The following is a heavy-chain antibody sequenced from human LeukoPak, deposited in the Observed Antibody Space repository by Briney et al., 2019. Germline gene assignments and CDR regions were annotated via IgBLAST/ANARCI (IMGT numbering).Heavy chain of an antibody. CDR1: GFTFSTYV. CDR3: ATVLVSIYSNYPSPGGDAFDI. CDR2: ISANGGST. Sequence: GGSLRLSCAASGFTFSTYVMYWVRQAPGRGLEYVSTISANGGSTFYADSVKGRFTISRDNSKNTLYLQMNSLRAEDTAVYYCATVLVSIYSNYPSPGGDAFDIWGQGTMVTVSS. D-gene: IGHD4-11*01. V-gene: IGHV3-64*02. J-gene: IGHJ3*02.